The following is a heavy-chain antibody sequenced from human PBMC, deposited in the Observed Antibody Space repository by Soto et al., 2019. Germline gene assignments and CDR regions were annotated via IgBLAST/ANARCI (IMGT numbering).Heavy chain of an antibody. CDR2: ISYSGNN. J-gene: IGHJ4*02. D-gene: IGHD2-8*01. CDR1: GGSISNFY. Sequence: PSETLSLPCTVSGGSISNFYWSWIRQPPGKGLEWVGYISYSGNNNYNPSLKSRVSISVDTSKNQLSLNLTSVTAADTAVYYCARAPMVLSRSYFDSWGQGTPVTVSS. CDR3: ARAPMVLSRSYFDS. V-gene: IGHV4-59*01.